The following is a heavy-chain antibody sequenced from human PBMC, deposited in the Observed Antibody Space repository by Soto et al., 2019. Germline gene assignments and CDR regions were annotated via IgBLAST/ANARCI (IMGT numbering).Heavy chain of an antibody. J-gene: IGHJ5*02. CDR3: AREGPYYYDSSGPNWFDP. CDR2: IIPIFGTA. Sequence: SVKVSCKASGGTFSSYSISWVLQAPGQGREWMGGIIPIFGTANYAQKFQGRVTITADESTSTAYMELSSLRSEDTAVYYCAREGPYYYDSSGPNWFDPWGQGTLVTVSS. V-gene: IGHV1-69*13. CDR1: GGTFSSYS. D-gene: IGHD3-22*01.